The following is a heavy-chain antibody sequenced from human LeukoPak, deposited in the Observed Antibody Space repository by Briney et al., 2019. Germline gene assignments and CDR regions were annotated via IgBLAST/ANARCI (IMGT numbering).Heavy chain of an antibody. D-gene: IGHD3-9*01. CDR3: AKDSGVLRHFDWLSYFDY. V-gene: IGHV3-23*01. CDR1: GFTFRNYG. Sequence: PGGSLRLSCAASGFTFRNYGMSWVRQAPGKGLEWVSAISGDAADIFYADSAKGRFTISRDNSKNTLYLQLNSLRAEDTAVYYCAKDSGVLRHFDWLSYFDYWGQGTLVTVSS. CDR2: ISGDAADI. J-gene: IGHJ4*02.